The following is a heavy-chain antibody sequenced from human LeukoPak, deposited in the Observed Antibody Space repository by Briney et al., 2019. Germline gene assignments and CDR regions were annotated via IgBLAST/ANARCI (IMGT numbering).Heavy chain of an antibody. CDR1: GGSISSSY. V-gene: IGHV4-4*07. CDR2: IHNSRST. CDR3: ARVGSLGNLFDY. Sequence: KPTETLSLTCTVSGGSISSSYWSSIRQPAGKGLEWIVRIHNSRSTNYNPSHKSRVTMSVDTSKNQFSRKLSSVTAADTAVYYCARVGSLGNLFDYWGQGTVVSVSS. J-gene: IGHJ4*02. D-gene: IGHD1-14*01.